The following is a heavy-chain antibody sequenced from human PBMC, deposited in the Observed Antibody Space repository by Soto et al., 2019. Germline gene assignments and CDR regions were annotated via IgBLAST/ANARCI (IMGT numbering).Heavy chain of an antibody. Sequence: QVQLVQSGPEVKKPGASVKVSCKASGYSFSDYGVTWVRQSPGQGLQWMGWISAYNDDRNYSQNFQDRITMTTDTSTSTAYVELRSLRSDDTAVYFCGRARSAAMVTSDYWCQGTLVTFSS. J-gene: IGHJ4*02. CDR1: GYSFSDYG. D-gene: IGHD5-18*01. V-gene: IGHV1-18*01. CDR3: GRARSAAMVTSDY. CDR2: ISAYNDDR.